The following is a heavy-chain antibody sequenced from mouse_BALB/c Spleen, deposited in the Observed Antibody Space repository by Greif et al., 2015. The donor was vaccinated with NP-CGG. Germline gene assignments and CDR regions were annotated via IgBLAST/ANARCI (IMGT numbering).Heavy chain of an antibody. J-gene: IGHJ3*01. CDR1: GYAFTNYL. CDR2: LNPGSGGT. D-gene: IGHD2-4*01. CDR3: AREGDYGFAY. V-gene: IGHV1-54*01. Sequence: VQGVESGTELVRPGTSVKVSCKASGYAFTNYLIEWIKQRPGQGLEWIGVLNPGSGGTNYSEKFKGKATLTADYSSSTAYLQLSSLTSDDSAVYFCAREGDYGFAYWGQGTLVTVSA.